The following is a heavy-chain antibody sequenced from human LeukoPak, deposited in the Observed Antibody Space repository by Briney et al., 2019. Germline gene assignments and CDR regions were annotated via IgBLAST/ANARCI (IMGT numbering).Heavy chain of an antibody. V-gene: IGHV3-7*01. CDR3: ARDIVAGTVDY. CDR2: IKQDGSEK. D-gene: IGHD6-19*01. J-gene: IGHJ4*02. Sequence: GGSLRLSCAASGFTFSSYWMSWVRQAPGKGLEWVANIKQDGSEKYYVDSVKGRFTISRDNAKNSLYLQMNSLRAEGTAVYYCARDIVAGTVDYWGQGTLVTVSS. CDR1: GFTFSSYW.